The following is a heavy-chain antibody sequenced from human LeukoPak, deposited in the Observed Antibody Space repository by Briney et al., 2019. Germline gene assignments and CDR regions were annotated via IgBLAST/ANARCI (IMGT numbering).Heavy chain of an antibody. CDR2: INTNTGNP. Sequence: ASVKVSCKASGYTFTDYAMNWVRQAPGQGLEWMGWINTNTGNPAYAQGFTGRFVFSLDTSVSTAYLQISSLKADDTAVYYCARKDSSNWYHYMDVWGKGTTVTVSS. CDR3: ARKDSSNWYHYMDV. D-gene: IGHD6-13*01. CDR1: GYTFTDYA. J-gene: IGHJ6*03. V-gene: IGHV7-4-1*02.